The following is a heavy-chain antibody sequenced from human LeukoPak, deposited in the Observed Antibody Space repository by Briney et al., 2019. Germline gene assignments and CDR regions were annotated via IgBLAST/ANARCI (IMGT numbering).Heavy chain of an antibody. CDR3: ARGIYCSSTSCYKAGFDY. J-gene: IGHJ4*02. CDR2: INHSGST. CDR1: GGSFSGYY. Sequence: PSETLSLTCAVYGGSFSGYYWSWIRQPPGKGLEGIGEINHSGSTNYNPSLKSRVTISVDTSKNQFSLKLSSVTAADTAVYYCARGIYCSSTSCYKAGFDYWGQGTLVTVSS. D-gene: IGHD2-2*02. V-gene: IGHV4-34*01.